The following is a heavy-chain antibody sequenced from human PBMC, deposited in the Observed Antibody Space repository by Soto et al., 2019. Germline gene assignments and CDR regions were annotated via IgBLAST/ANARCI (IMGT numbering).Heavy chain of an antibody. D-gene: IGHD3-10*01. CDR2: ISYDGSNK. J-gene: IGHJ6*03. Sequence: GGSLRLSCAASGFTFSSYGMHWVRQAPGKGLEWVAVISYDGSNKYYADSVKGRFTISRDNSKNTLYLQMNSLRAEDTAVYYCAKDLRAGLYYYYYYMDVWGKGTTVTVSS. CDR3: AKDLRAGLYYYYYYMDV. V-gene: IGHV3-30*18. CDR1: GFTFSSYG.